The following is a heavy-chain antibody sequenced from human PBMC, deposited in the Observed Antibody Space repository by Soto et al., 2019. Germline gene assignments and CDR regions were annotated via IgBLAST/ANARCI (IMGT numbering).Heavy chain of an antibody. V-gene: IGHV4-30-4*01. CDR3: ARDRLGIQLWLHYFDY. CDR2: IYYSGST. Sequence: QVQLQESGPGLVKPSQTLSLTCTVSGGSISSGDYYWSWIRQPPGKGLEWIGYIYYSGSTYYNPSLKSRVTISVDTSKNQFSLKLSSVTAADTAVYYCARDRLGIQLWLHYFDYWGQGTLVTVSS. D-gene: IGHD5-18*01. CDR1: GGSISSGDYY. J-gene: IGHJ4*02.